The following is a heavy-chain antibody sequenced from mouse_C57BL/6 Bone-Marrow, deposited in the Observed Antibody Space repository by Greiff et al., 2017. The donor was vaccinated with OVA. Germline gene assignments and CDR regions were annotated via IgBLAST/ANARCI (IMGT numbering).Heavy chain of an antibody. CDR3: ASLYGNYVPERDYYAMDY. CDR2: INPSNGGT. D-gene: IGHD2-1*01. V-gene: IGHV1-53*01. Sequence: QVQLQQPGTELVKPGASVKLSCKASGYTFTSYWMHWVKQRPGQGLEWIGNINPSNGGTNYNEKFKSKATLTVDKSSSTAYMQLSSLTSEDSAVYYCASLYGNYVPERDYYAMDYWGQGTSVTVSS. CDR1: GYTFTSYW. J-gene: IGHJ4*01.